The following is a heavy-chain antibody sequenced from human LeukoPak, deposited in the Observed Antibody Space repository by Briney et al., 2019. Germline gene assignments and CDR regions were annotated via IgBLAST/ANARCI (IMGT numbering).Heavy chain of an antibody. V-gene: IGHV4-34*01. Sequence: SETLSLTCAVYGGSFSGYYWSWIRQPPGKGLEWIGEINHSGSTNYNPSLKSRVTISVDTSKNQFSLKLSSVTAADTAVYYCARDHPSTTEDSVGWFDPWGQGTLVTVSS. CDR1: GGSFSGYY. CDR2: INHSGST. J-gene: IGHJ5*02. D-gene: IGHD1-14*01. CDR3: ARDHPSTTEDSVGWFDP.